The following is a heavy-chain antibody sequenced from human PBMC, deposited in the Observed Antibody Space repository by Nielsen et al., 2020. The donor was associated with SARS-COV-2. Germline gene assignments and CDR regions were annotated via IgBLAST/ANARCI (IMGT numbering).Heavy chain of an antibody. Sequence: WIRQPPGKGLEWIGEIYHSGSTNYNPSLKSRVTISVDTSKNQFSLKLSSVTAADTAVYYCARWLVITRVVIHWGQGTLVTVSS. V-gene: IGHV4-34*01. J-gene: IGHJ4*02. D-gene: IGHD3-22*01. CDR3: ARWLVITRVVIH. CDR2: IYHSGST.